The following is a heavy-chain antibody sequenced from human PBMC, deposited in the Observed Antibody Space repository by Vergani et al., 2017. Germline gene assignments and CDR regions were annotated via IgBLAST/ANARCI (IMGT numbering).Heavy chain of an antibody. CDR1: GFTFDDYA. CDR3: AAGSSWSHFDY. Sequence: EVQLVESGGGLVQPGRSLRLSCAASGFTFDDYAMHWVRQAPGKGLEWVSGIRWNSGSIGYADSVKGRFTISRDNAKNSLYLQMNSLRAEDTALYYCAAGSSWSHFDYWGQGTLVTVSS. CDR2: IRWNSGSI. J-gene: IGHJ4*02. V-gene: IGHV3-9*01. D-gene: IGHD6-13*01.